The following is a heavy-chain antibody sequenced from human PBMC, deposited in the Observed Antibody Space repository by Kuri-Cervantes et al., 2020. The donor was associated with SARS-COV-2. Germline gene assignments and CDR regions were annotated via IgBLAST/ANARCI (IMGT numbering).Heavy chain of an antibody. D-gene: IGHD2-21*01. CDR1: VFTFGNSV. CDR3: ASARVGVLDL. CDR2: ISSDGRNK. J-gene: IGHJ5*02. Sequence: GGSLRLSCAASVFTFGNSVIQWVRQAPGKGLEWVTMISSDGRNKNYADSVKGRFTISRDNSKNTLYLQINSLRSEDTAIFYCASARVGVLDLWGQGALVTVSS. V-gene: IGHV3-30*04.